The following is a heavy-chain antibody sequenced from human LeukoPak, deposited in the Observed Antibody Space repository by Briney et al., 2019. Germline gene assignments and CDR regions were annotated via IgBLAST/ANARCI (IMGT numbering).Heavy chain of an antibody. D-gene: IGHD5-24*01. CDR2: ISNSGSST. CDR1: GGSISSGGYS. CDR3: ARAIYDGFDI. V-gene: IGHV3-11*01. Sequence: LSLTCTVSGGSISSGGYSMTWIRQAPGKGLEWVSYISNSGSSTYYADSVKGRVTISRDNAKNSLYLQMNSLRAEDTAVYYCARAIYDGFDIWGQGRMVTVSS. J-gene: IGHJ3*02.